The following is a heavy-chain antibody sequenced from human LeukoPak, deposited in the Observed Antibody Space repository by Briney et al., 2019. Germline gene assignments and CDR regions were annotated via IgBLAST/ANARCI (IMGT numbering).Heavy chain of an antibody. CDR1: GGSFTSYY. CDR3: ARGFSH. CDR2: INDSGGT. V-gene: IGHV4-34*01. Sequence: SETLSLTCAVYGGSFTSYYWSWLRQPPGEGLEWIGEINDSGGTTYNPSLKSRVTMSLDPSKNQFSLKLTSVTAADTAVYYCARGFSHWGQGTLVTVSS. J-gene: IGHJ4*02.